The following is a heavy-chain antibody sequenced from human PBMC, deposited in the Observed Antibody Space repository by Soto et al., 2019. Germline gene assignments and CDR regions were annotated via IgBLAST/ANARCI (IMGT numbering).Heavy chain of an antibody. CDR2: INSDGRST. V-gene: IGHV3-74*01. J-gene: IGHJ4*02. CDR1: GFTFISYW. Sequence: GSLRLSCASSGFTFISYWMHWVRQAPGKGLVWVSRINSDGRSTSYADSVKGRFTISRDNAKNTLYLQMNSLRAEATAVYYCARRGALYYYDSSGYPDWGQGTLVTVSS. D-gene: IGHD3-22*01. CDR3: ARRGALYYYDSSGYPD.